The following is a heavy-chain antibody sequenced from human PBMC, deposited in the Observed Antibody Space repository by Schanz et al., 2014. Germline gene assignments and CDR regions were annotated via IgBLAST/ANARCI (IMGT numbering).Heavy chain of an antibody. V-gene: IGHV3-23*04. D-gene: IGHD2-8*02. CDR1: GFSFTTYA. Sequence: EVQLVESGGGLVQPGGSLRLSCASSGFSFTTYAMSWVRQAPGKGLEWVSALSEGGGGTHYADSVRGRFTISRDNFKGALYLQMSSLRAEDTAVYYCAKSLESCPGGRCSRGYFDYWGQGTLXTVSS. J-gene: IGHJ4*02. CDR3: AKSLESCPGGRCSRGYFDY. CDR2: LSEGGGGT.